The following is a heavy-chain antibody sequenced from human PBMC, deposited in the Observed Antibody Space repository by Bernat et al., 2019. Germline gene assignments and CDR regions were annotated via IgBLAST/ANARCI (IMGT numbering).Heavy chain of an antibody. CDR2: INHSGST. Sequence: QVQLQQWGAGLLKPSETLSLTCAVYGGSFSGYYWSWIRQPPGKGLEWIGEINHSGSTNYNPSLKSRVTISVDTSKNQFSLKLSSVTAADTAVYYCARGQVTTVTTGSRVYFDYWGQGTLVTVSS. V-gene: IGHV4-34*01. D-gene: IGHD4-17*01. J-gene: IGHJ4*02. CDR3: ARGQVTTVTTGSRVYFDY. CDR1: GGSFSGYY.